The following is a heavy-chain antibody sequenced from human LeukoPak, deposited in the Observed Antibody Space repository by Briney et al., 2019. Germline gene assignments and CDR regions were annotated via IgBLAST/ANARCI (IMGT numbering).Heavy chain of an antibody. Sequence: SETLSLTCTVSGGSISSHLWSWIRQPPGRGLEWIGYIYYSGSTNYNPSLKSRVTMSVDTSKNQVSLKVSSVTAADTAVYYCAGARGTSIYYFDSWGQGTLVTVSS. CDR1: GGSISSHL. J-gene: IGHJ4*02. CDR3: AGARGTSIYYFDS. V-gene: IGHV4-59*11. CDR2: IYYSGST. D-gene: IGHD6-6*01.